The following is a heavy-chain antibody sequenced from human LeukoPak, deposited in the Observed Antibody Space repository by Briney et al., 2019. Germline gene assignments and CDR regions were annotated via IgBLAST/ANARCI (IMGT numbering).Heavy chain of an antibody. Sequence: SVKVSCKASGGTFSSYAISWVRQAPGQGLEWMGGIIPIFGTANYAQKFQGRVTITTDESTSTAYMELGSLRSEDTAVYYCARGPIAAAGNYYYYYIDVWGRGTTVTVSS. J-gene: IGHJ6*03. CDR1: GGTFSSYA. CDR2: IIPIFGTA. V-gene: IGHV1-69*05. D-gene: IGHD6-13*01. CDR3: ARGPIAAAGNYYYYYIDV.